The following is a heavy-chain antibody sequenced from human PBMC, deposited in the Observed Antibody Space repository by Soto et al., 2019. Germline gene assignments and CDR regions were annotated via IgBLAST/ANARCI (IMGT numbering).Heavy chain of an antibody. Sequence: EVQLVESGGGLVQPGGSLRLSCAGSGFVFSSYWMHWVRQVPGKGLVGVSRITNDGSSTTYADSVNGRFTISRENAKNTPYLQMNSLGAADPAVYYCARGMQGSRYFDLWGRGTLVTVSS. CDR1: GFVFSSYW. CDR2: ITNDGSST. CDR3: ARGMQGSRYFDL. J-gene: IGHJ2*01. V-gene: IGHV3-74*01.